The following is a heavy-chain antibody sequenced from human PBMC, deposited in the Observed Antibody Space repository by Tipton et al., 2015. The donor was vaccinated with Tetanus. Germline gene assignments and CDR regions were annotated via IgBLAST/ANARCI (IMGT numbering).Heavy chain of an antibody. V-gene: IGHV5-51*03. Sequence: QLVQSGAEVKKPGESLKISCKGSGYSFTSYWIGWVRQMPGKGLEWMGIIYPGDSDTRYSPSFQGQVTISAGKSISTAYLQWSSLKASDTAMHYCARLGSFGSFYSGMDVWGQGTTVTVSS. CDR3: ARLGSFGSFYSGMDV. D-gene: IGHD3-10*01. CDR1: GYSFTSYW. J-gene: IGHJ6*02. CDR2: IYPGDSDT.